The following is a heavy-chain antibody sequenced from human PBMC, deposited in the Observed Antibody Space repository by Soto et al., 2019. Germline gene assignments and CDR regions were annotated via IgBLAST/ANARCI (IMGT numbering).Heavy chain of an antibody. CDR3: ESLPGTFDYWYGIDV. D-gene: IGHD1-1*01. CDR1: GFTFSSYA. J-gene: IGHJ6*02. CDR2: ILYDGRNK. V-gene: IGHV3-30*04. Sequence: QVQVVESGGGVVQPGRSLRLSCEASGFTFSSYAMHWVRQAPGKGLEWVAVILYDGRNKYYADSVKGRFTISRDNSKNTLYLQMKSLKAEGAAVYDCESLPGTFDYWYGIDVWGQGTMVTVSS.